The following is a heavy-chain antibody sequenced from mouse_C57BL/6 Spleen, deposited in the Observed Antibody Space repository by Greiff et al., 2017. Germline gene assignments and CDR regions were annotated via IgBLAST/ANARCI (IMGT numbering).Heavy chain of an antibody. CDR2: IYPGDGDT. J-gene: IGHJ4*01. CDR3: ASIYYGNYLYAMDY. V-gene: IGHV1-82*01. D-gene: IGHD2-1*01. CDR1: GYAFSSSW. Sequence: VQVVESGPELVKPGASVKISCKASGYAFSSSWMNWVKQRPGKGLEWIGRIYPGDGDTNYNGKFKGKATLTADKSSSTAYMQLSSLTSEDSAVYFCASIYYGNYLYAMDYWGQGTSVTVSS.